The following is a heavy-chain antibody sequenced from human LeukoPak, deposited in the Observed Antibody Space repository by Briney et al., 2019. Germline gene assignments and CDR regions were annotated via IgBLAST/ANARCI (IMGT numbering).Heavy chain of an antibody. V-gene: IGHV4-59*01. CDR2: IYYSGST. Sequence: SETLSLTCTVSGGSISSYYWSWIRQPPGKGLKWIVYIYYSGSTNDNPSLKSRVTISVDTSKNQFSLKLSSVTAADTAVYYCARVRDTAMDAYYYYYMDVWGKGTTVTVSS. J-gene: IGHJ6*03. D-gene: IGHD5-18*01. CDR1: GGSISSYY. CDR3: ARVRDTAMDAYYYYYMDV.